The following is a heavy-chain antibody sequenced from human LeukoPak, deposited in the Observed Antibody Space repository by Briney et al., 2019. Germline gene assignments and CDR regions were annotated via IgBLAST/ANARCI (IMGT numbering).Heavy chain of an antibody. V-gene: IGHV3-11*01. Sequence: AVTLSCSCSASAFTFSDYYMSWIAQAPGKEREGVSYISSSGNTIYYEDYEKGRFTISTYTAKNSLSLQMNSRRAEDTAVYYCARPKCSSSWQIFDYWGQGTLVTASS. J-gene: IGHJ4*02. D-gene: IGHD6-13*01. CDR3: ARPKCSSSWQIFDY. CDR2: ISSSGNTI. CDR1: AFTFSDYY.